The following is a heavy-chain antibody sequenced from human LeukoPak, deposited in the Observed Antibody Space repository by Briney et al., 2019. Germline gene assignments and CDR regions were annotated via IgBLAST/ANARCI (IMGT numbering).Heavy chain of an antibody. CDR1: GFTVSSNY. CDR3: ARTLGYCSGGSCPIYYGMDV. V-gene: IGHV3-53*04. D-gene: IGHD2-15*01. Sequence: GGSLRLSCAASGFTVSSNYMSWVRQAPGKGLEWVSVIYSGGSTYYADSVKGRFTISKHNSKNTLYLQMNSLRAEDTAVYYCARTLGYCSGGSCPIYYGMDVWGQGTTVTVSS. CDR2: IYSGGST. J-gene: IGHJ6*02.